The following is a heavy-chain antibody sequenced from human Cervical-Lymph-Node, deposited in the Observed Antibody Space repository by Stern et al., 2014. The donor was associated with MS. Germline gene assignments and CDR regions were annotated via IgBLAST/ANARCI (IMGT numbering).Heavy chain of an antibody. CDR2: IYPGDSET. CDR3: ARGGTAMIASDH. Sequence: EDQLVESGAEVKKPGESLKISCKGSGYNFNSFWIAWVRQMPGKGLEWMGIIYPGDSETSYSPSFQGQVTISADKSSSTAYLQWNSLKASDTAMYYCARGGTAMIASDHWGQGTLVTVSS. J-gene: IGHJ4*02. CDR1: GYNFNSFW. D-gene: IGHD3-22*01. V-gene: IGHV5-51*01.